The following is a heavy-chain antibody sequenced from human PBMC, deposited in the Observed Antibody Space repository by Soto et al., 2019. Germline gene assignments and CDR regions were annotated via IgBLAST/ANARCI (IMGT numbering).Heavy chain of an antibody. V-gene: IGHV1-46*01. D-gene: IGHD2-2*01. CDR2: NNPSGGST. J-gene: IGHJ6*02. CDR1: GYTFTSYY. Sequence: ASVKVSCKASGYTFTSYYMHWVRQAPGQGLEWMGINNPSGGSTSYAQKFQGRVTMTRDKSTSTVYMELSSLRSEDTAVYYCARDMIYTSQHNGMEGWGQGTTVNVSS. CDR3: ARDMIYTSQHNGMEG.